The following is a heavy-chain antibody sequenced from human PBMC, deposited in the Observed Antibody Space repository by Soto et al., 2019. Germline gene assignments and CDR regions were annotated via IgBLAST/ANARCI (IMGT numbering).Heavy chain of an antibody. CDR2: IYYSGST. CDR3: ARHGLWFGELTQY. Sequence: ASETLCLTCTVSCGSIISSSDYWGWIRQPPGKGLEWIGSIYYSGSTYYNPSLKSRVTISVDTSKNQFSLKLSSVTAADTAVYYCARHGLWFGELTQYWGQGTLVTVSS. J-gene: IGHJ4*02. CDR1: CGSIISSSDY. D-gene: IGHD3-10*01. V-gene: IGHV4-39*01.